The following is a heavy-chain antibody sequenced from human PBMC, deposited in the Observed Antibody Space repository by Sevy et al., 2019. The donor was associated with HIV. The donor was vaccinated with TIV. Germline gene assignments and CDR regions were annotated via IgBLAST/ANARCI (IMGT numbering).Heavy chain of an antibody. Sequence: GGSLKLSCAASGFTFSSYAMSWVRQAPGKGLEWVSAISGSGGSTYYADSVKGRFTISRDNSKNTLYLQMNSLRAEDTAVYYCAKGQAATPYFDYWGQGTLVTVSS. CDR3: AKGQAATPYFDY. D-gene: IGHD2-2*02. J-gene: IGHJ4*02. V-gene: IGHV3-23*01. CDR2: ISGSGGST. CDR1: GFTFSSYA.